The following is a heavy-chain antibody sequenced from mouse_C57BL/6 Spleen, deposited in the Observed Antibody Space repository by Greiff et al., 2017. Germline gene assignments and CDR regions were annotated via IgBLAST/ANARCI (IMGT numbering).Heavy chain of an antibody. Sequence: QVHVKQSGPELVKPGASVKISCKASGYTFTVYYINWVKQRPGQGLEWIGWIYPGSGNTKYNEKVKGKATLTVDTSSSTAYMQLSSLTSEDSAVYYCARSYYGNYGWFAYWGQGTLVTVSA. V-gene: IGHV1-84*01. D-gene: IGHD2-10*01. CDR2: IYPGSGNT. CDR1: GYTFTVYY. J-gene: IGHJ3*01. CDR3: ARSYYGNYGWFAY.